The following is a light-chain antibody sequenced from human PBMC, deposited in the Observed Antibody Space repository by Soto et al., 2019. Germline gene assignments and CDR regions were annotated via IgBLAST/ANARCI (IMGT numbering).Light chain of an antibody. V-gene: IGKV3-20*01. Sequence: EIVLTQSPGTLSLSPGDRATLSCRASQSVSSSYLAWYQQKPGQAPRLLIYGASNRATGIPARXSGSGFGXXXXXXXXXXXPEDFAVYYCQQYGSSPLFSFGPGTKVDVK. J-gene: IGKJ3*01. CDR1: QSVSSSY. CDR3: QQYGSSPLFS. CDR2: GAS.